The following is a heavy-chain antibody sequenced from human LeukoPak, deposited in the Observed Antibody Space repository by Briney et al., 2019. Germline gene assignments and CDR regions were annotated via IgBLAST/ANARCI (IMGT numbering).Heavy chain of an antibody. CDR2: ISSSGSTI. J-gene: IGHJ3*02. D-gene: IGHD6-19*01. Sequence: PGGSLRLSCAASGFTFSDYYMSWIRQAPGKGLEWVSYISSSGSTIYYADSVKGRFTISRDNAKYSLYLQMNILRAEDTAVYYCARDSIAVAPRGAFDIWRQGTMVTVSS. CDR1: GFTFSDYY. V-gene: IGHV3-11*01. CDR3: ARDSIAVAPRGAFDI.